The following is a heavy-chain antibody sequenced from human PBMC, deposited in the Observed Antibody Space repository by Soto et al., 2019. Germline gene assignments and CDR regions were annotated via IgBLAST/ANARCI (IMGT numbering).Heavy chain of an antibody. CDR1: GGSFSGYY. Sequence: SETLSLTCAVYGGSFSGYYWSWIRQPPGKGVEWIGEINHSGSTNYNPSLKSRVTISVDTSKNQFTLKLSSVTAADTAVYYCARGRGITMVRGAMDVWGQGTTVTVSS. V-gene: IGHV4-34*01. CDR3: ARGRGITMVRGAMDV. J-gene: IGHJ6*02. D-gene: IGHD3-10*01. CDR2: INHSGST.